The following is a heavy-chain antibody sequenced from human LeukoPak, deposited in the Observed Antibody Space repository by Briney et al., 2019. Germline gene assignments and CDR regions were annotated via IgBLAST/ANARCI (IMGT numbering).Heavy chain of an antibody. J-gene: IGHJ6*03. CDR1: GGSISSYY. CDR3: ARHKDYYYSYMDV. V-gene: IGHV4-59*08. CDR2: IYYSGST. Sequence: SETLSLTCTVSGGSISSYYWSWIRQPPGKGLEWIGYIYYSGSTYYNPSLTSGVTISVNKSKNQFSLKLSSVTAADTAVYYCARHKDYYYSYMDVWGKGPRSPSP.